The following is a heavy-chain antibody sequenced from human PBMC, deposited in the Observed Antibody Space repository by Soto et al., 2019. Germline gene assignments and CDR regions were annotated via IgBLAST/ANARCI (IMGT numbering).Heavy chain of an antibody. V-gene: IGHV3-30*18. D-gene: IGHD6-13*01. CDR3: AKGEKIAAAGTRGNPGTAGY. Sequence: VGSLRLSCAASGFTFSSYGMHWVRQAPGKGLEWVAVISYDGSNKYYADSVKGRFTISRDNSKNTLYLQMNSLRAEDTAVYYCAKGEKIAAAGTRGNPGTAGYWGQGTLVTVSS. CDR2: ISYDGSNK. J-gene: IGHJ4*02. CDR1: GFTFSSYG.